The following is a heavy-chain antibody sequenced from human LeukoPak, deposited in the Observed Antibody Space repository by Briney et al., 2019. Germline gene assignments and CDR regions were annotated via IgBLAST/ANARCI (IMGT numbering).Heavy chain of an antibody. V-gene: IGHV1-8*03. J-gene: IGHJ6*03. CDR3: ARGRVTTVVSRVYYYMDV. Sequence: GASVKVSCKASGYTFTSYDINWVRQATGQGLEWMGWMNPNSGNTGYVQKFQGRVTITRNTSISTAYMELSSLRSEDTAVYYCARGRVTTVVSRVYYYMDVWGKGTTVTVSS. CDR1: GYTFTSYD. D-gene: IGHD4-23*01. CDR2: MNPNSGNT.